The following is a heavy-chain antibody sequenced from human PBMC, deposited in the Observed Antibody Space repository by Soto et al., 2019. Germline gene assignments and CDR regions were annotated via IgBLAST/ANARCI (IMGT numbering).Heavy chain of an antibody. J-gene: IGHJ4*02. CDR2: IHYSGTT. Sequence: PSETLSLTCTVSGGSMRNYFWTWIRQPPGKGLEWIGYIHYSGTTSFFPSYNPSLRSRVTISEDTSKNQFSIKLLSVTTADTAVYFCAAGEASSRNLAPYYLDFWGQGTVVTVS. CDR3: AAGEASSRNLAPYYLDF. V-gene: IGHV4-59*01. CDR1: GGSMRNYF. D-gene: IGHD6-13*01.